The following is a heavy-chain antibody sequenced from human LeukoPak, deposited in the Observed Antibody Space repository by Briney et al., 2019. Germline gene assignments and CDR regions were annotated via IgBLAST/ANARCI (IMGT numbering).Heavy chain of an antibody. CDR2: MNPNSGNT. Sequence: GASVKVSCKASGYTFTSYDINWVRQATGQGLEWMGWMNPNSGNTGYAQKFQGGVTMTRNTSISTAYMELSSLRSEDTAVYYCARSLKVLRFLEWLKRTAYYMDVWGKGTTVTVSS. V-gene: IGHV1-8*01. D-gene: IGHD3-3*01. CDR3: ARSLKVLRFLEWLKRTAYYMDV. CDR1: GYTFTSYD. J-gene: IGHJ6*03.